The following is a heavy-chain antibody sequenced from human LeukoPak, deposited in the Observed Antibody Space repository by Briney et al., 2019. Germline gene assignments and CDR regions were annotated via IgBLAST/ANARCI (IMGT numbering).Heavy chain of an antibody. CDR1: GFTFSSYA. D-gene: IGHD3-10*01. V-gene: IGHV3-23*01. J-gene: IGHJ1*01. CDR3: AKSPRITMVRRDPAEYFQH. CDR2: ISGSGGST. Sequence: GGSLRLSCAASGFTFSSYAMSWVRQAPGKGLEWVSAISGSGGSTYYADSVKGRFTISRDNSKNTLYLQMNSLRAEDTAVYYCAKSPRITMVRRDPAEYFQHWGQGTLVTVSS.